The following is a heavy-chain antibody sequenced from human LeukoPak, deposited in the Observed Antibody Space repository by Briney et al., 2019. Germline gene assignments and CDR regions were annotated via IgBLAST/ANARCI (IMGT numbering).Heavy chain of an antibody. J-gene: IGHJ5*02. CDR1: GYTFTGYY. Sequence: ASVKVSCKASGYTFTGYYMHWVRQAPGQGLEWMGWINPNSGGTNYAQKFQGRVTMARDTSISTAYMELSRLRSDDTAVYYCAREMSSSWGFDPWGQGTLVTVSS. V-gene: IGHV1-2*02. D-gene: IGHD6-13*01. CDR3: AREMSSSWGFDP. CDR2: INPNSGGT.